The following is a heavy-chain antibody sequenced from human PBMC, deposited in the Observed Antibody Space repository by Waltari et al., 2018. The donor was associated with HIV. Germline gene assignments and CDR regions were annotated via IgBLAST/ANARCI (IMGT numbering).Heavy chain of an antibody. CDR2: FDPEDDET. J-gene: IGHJ6*02. CDR1: GYTLTELS. D-gene: IGHD1-26*01. CDR3: ATGGGTTSIQLYDLDV. Sequence: QVQLIQSGAEVKKPGASVKVSCTVFGYTLTELSMPWVRQVPGKGLEWMGGFDPEDDETIYAQKFQGRVTMTEDTSTDSAYMELSSLTSEDTAVYYCATGGGTTSIQLYDLDVWGQGTTVTVSS. V-gene: IGHV1-24*01.